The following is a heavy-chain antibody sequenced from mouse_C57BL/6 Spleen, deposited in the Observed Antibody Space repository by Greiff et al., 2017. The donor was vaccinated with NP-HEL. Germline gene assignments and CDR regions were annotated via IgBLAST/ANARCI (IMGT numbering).Heavy chain of an antibody. D-gene: IGHD3-3*01. CDR2: IDPSDSYT. J-gene: IGHJ4*01. CDR3: EKGDPMDY. V-gene: IGHV1-50*01. Sequence: QVQLQQPGAELVKPGASVKLSCKASGYTFTSYWMQWVKQRPGQGLEWIGEIDPSDSYTNYNQKFKGKATLTVDTSSSTAYMQLSSLTSEDSAVYYCEKGDPMDYWGQGTSVTVAS. CDR1: GYTFTSYW.